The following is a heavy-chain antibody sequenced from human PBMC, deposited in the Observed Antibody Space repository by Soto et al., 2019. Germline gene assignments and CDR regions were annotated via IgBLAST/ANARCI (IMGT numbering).Heavy chain of an antibody. CDR3: AREQRGYSGYAPEEIDS. CDR2: ISSSSSYI. D-gene: IGHD5-12*01. CDR1: GFTFSSYS. Sequence: EVQLVESGGGLVKPGGSLRLSCAASGFTFSSYSMNWVRQAPGKGLEWVSSISSSSSYIYYADSVKGRFTISRDNAKNSLYLQMNILRAEDTAVYYCAREQRGYSGYAPEEIDSWGQGTLVTVSS. V-gene: IGHV3-21*01. J-gene: IGHJ4*02.